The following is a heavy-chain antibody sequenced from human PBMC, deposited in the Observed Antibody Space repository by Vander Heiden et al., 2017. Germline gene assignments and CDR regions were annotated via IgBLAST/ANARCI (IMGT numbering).Heavy chain of an antibody. Sequence: QVQLVESGGGVVQPGRSRRHSWAASGLTFRSYGMHWVRQAPGKGLEWVAVIAYDGSNKYYADSVKGRFTISRDNSKNTLYLQMNSLRAEDTAVYYCAKDLGLQWELRGNYFDYWGQGTLVTVSS. J-gene: IGHJ4*02. CDR3: AKDLGLQWELRGNYFDY. CDR2: IAYDGSNK. D-gene: IGHD1-26*01. CDR1: GLTFRSYG. V-gene: IGHV3-30*18.